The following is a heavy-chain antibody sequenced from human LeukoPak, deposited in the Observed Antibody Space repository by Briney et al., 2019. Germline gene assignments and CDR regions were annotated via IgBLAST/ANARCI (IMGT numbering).Heavy chain of an antibody. CDR3: ARQGNGELLAAFDI. CDR1: GFTFITYS. V-gene: IGHV4-34*01. D-gene: IGHD1-26*01. Sequence: GSLRLSCAASGFTFITYSLNWIRQPPGKGLEWIGEINHSGRTNYNASLKSRATILVDTSKNQFSLNLNSVTAADTAIYYCARQGNGELLAAFDIWGQGTMVTVSS. J-gene: IGHJ3*02. CDR2: INHSGRT.